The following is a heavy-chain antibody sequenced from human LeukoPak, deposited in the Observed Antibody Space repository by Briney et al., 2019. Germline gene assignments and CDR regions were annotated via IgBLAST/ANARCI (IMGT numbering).Heavy chain of an antibody. Sequence: SETLSLTCTVSGGSISSYYWSWIRQPPGKGLEWIGDISHSGSTNYSPSLKSRGTISVDTSKNQFSLKLSSVTAADTAVYYCARDRGFKILDYWGQGTLVTVSS. J-gene: IGHJ4*02. D-gene: IGHD3-10*01. CDR3: ARDRGFKILDY. CDR1: GGSISSYY. CDR2: ISHSGST. V-gene: IGHV4-59*01.